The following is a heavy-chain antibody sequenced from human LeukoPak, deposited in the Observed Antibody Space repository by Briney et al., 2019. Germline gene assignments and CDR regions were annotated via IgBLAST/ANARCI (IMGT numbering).Heavy chain of an antibody. Sequence: SETLSLTCTVSGGSISSYYWSWIRQPPGKGLEWIGYIYYSGSTNYNPSLRSRVTISVDTSKNQFSLKLSSVTAADTAVYYCASGWGSYTFFDYWGQGTLVTVSS. CDR1: GGSISSYY. J-gene: IGHJ4*02. CDR3: ASGWGSYTFFDY. CDR2: IYYSGST. D-gene: IGHD3-16*01. V-gene: IGHV4-59*08.